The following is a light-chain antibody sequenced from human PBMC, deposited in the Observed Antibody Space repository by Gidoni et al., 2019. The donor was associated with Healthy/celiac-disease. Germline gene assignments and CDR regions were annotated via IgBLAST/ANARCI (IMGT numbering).Light chain of an antibody. CDR1: QSVSSY. Sequence: EIVLTQSPATLSLSPGERATLSCRASQSVSSYLAWYQQKPGQAPRLLIYDASNRATGIPARFSGSGSGTDFTLTISSLAPEDFAVYSCQQRSNWPPLTFGGGTKVEIK. J-gene: IGKJ4*01. CDR2: DAS. V-gene: IGKV3-11*01. CDR3: QQRSNWPPLT.